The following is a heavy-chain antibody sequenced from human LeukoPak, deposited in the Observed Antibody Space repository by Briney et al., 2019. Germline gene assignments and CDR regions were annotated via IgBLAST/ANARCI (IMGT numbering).Heavy chain of an antibody. J-gene: IGHJ5*02. CDR2: INHSGST. V-gene: IGHV4-34*01. CDR3: ARDRRVGNSGSYFRWFDP. D-gene: IGHD1-26*01. CDR1: GGSFSGYY. Sequence: PSETLSLTCAVYGGSFSGYYWSWIRQPPEKGLEWIGEINHSGSTNYNPSLKSRVTISVDTSKNQFSLKLSSVTAADTAVYYCARDRRVGNSGSYFRWFDPWGQGTLVTVSS.